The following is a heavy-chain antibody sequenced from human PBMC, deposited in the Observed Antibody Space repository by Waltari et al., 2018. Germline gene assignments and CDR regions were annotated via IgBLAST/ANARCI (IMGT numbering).Heavy chain of an antibody. CDR1: GGSLSSTSYY. V-gene: IGHV4-39*07. Sequence: QLQLQESGPGLVKPSETLSLTCTVSGGSLSSTSYYWGWIRQPPGKGLEWIGSIYYTGAIQYSPSLQSRVSISVDTSKNQFSLKMTSVTAADTAMYYCAREDRFLRGVGGYWGPGTLVTVSS. CDR3: AREDRFLRGVGGY. CDR2: IYYTGAI. J-gene: IGHJ4*02. D-gene: IGHD3-10*01.